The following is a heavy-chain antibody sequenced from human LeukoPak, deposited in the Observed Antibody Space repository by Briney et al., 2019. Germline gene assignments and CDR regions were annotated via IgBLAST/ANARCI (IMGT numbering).Heavy chain of an antibody. J-gene: IGHJ4*02. CDR3: AKDLERELPDY. V-gene: IGHV3-43*01. Sequence: PGGSLRLSCAASGFTFDDYTMHWVRQAPGKGLEWVSLISWDGGSTYYADSAKGRYTISRDNSKNSLYLQMNSLRTEDTALYYCAKDLERELPDYWGQGTLVTVSS. CDR1: GFTFDDYT. D-gene: IGHD1-26*01. CDR2: ISWDGGST.